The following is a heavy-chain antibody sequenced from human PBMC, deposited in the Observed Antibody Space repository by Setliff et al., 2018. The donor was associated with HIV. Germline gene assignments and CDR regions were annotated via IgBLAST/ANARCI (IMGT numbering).Heavy chain of an antibody. V-gene: IGHV4-59*11. D-gene: IGHD6-19*01. CDR3: AREGRHYSSAWTFDY. Sequence: PSETLSLTCTVSGGSISSHHWSWIRQPPGKGLEWIGYTYHSGSTNYNPSLKSRVTISVDTSKNQFFLKLSSVTAADTAVYYCAREGRHYSSAWTFDYWGQGTLVTVSS. CDR2: TYHSGST. J-gene: IGHJ4*02. CDR1: GGSISSHH.